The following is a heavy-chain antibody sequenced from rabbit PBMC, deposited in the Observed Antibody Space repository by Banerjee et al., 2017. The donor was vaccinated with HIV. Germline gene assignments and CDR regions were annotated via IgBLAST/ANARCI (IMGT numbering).Heavy chain of an antibody. Sequence: EQLEESGGGLVKPEGSLTLTCKASGVSFNGFSFNGGYDMCWVRQAPGKGLEWVACTEPGSSATIYYANWAKGRFTISETSSTTVTLHMTSLTAADTATYFCARDLTDVIGWNFGWWGPGTLVTVS. CDR2: TEPGSSATI. CDR3: ARDLTDVIGWNFGW. V-gene: IGHV1S45*01. CDR1: GVSFNGFSFNGGYD. D-gene: IGHD4-1*01. J-gene: IGHJ6*01.